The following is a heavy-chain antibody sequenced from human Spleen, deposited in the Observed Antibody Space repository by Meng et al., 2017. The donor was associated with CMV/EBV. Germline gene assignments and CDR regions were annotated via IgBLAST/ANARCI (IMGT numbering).Heavy chain of an antibody. CDR2: IYPGDSDT. Sequence: GYRFTDYWIGWVRQMPGKGLEWMGIIYPGDSDTRYSPSFQGQVTISADKSISTAYFQWSSLKASDTAMYYCARPAGTGYYSGSAFDIWGQGTMVTVSS. CDR3: ARPAGTGYYSGSAFDI. J-gene: IGHJ3*02. D-gene: IGHD3-9*01. V-gene: IGHV5-51*01. CDR1: GYRFTDYW.